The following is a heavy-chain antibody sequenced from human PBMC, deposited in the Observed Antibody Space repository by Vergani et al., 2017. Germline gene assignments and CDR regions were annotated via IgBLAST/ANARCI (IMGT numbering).Heavy chain of an antibody. CDR3: ARHHYYLGSGSYPYFYYYGLDV. Sequence: EVQLVESGGGLVKRGGSLRLSCAASGFTFSSYSMNWVRQAPGKGLEWVSSISSSSSYIHYSDSLKGRFTISRDNAKSSLYLQMNSLRAEDTGVYYCARHHYYLGSGSYPYFYYYGLDVWGQGTAVTVSS. D-gene: IGHD3-10*01. CDR1: GFTFSSYS. CDR2: ISSSSSYI. V-gene: IGHV3-21*01. J-gene: IGHJ6*02.